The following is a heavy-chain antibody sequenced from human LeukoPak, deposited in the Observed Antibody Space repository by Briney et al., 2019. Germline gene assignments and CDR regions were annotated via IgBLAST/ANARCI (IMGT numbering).Heavy chain of an antibody. Sequence: ASVKVSCKASGDTFTNYGINWVRQAPGQRPEWMGWFSTYNGDTKYAQKLKGRLTLTADTLKTTAYMELRTLISDDTATYYCAIGQGVITWGGADVYDVWGQGTTVIVSS. V-gene: IGHV1-18*01. CDR2: FSTYNGDT. CDR3: AIGQGVITWGGADVYDV. D-gene: IGHD3-16*01. J-gene: IGHJ3*01. CDR1: GDTFTNYG.